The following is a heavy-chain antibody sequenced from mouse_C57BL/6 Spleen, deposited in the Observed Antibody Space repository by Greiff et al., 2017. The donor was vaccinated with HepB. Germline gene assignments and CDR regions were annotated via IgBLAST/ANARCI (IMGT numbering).Heavy chain of an antibody. CDR2: IYPGDGDT. J-gene: IGHJ4*01. CDR1: GYAFSSSW. D-gene: IGHD1-1*01. Sequence: VQLQQSGPELVKPGASVKISCKASGYAFSSSWMNWVKQRPGKGLEWIGRIYPGDGDTNYNGKFKGKATLTADKSSSTAYMQLSSLTSEDSAVYVGASYYGSSYAMDYWGQGTSVTVSS. CDR3: ASYYGSSYAMDY. V-gene: IGHV1-82*01.